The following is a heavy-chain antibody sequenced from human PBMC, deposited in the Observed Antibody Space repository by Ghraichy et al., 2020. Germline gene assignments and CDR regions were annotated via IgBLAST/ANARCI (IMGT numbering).Heavy chain of an antibody. CDR2: IYYSGST. D-gene: IGHD2-8*01. J-gene: IGHJ3*02. CDR1: GGSISSSSYY. CDR3: AAGEGVYAILGAFDI. Sequence: SETLSLTCTVSGGSISSSSYYWGWIRQPPGKGLEWIGSIYYSGSTYYNPSLKSRVTISVDTSKNQFSLKLSSVTAADTAVYYCAAGEGVYAILGAFDIWGQGTMVTVSS. V-gene: IGHV4-39*01.